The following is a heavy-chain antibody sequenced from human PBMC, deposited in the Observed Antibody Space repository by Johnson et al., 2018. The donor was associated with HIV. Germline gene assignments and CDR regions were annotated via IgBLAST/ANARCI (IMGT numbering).Heavy chain of an antibody. CDR3: ARDLRIYSSSTIRGDAFDI. J-gene: IGHJ3*02. V-gene: IGHV3-64*04. Sequence: QVQLVESGGGLVQPGESLRLSCGASGFTFSSHHMHWVRQAPGKGLEHVSAISGNGGSTYYANSVKGRFTISRDNFKNTLYLQMNSLRAEDTAVYYCARDLRIYSSSTIRGDAFDIWGQGTMVTVSS. D-gene: IGHD6-13*01. CDR1: GFTFSSHH. CDR2: ISGNGGST.